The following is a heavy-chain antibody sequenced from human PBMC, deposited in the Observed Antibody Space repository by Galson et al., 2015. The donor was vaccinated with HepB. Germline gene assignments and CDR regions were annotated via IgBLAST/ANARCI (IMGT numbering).Heavy chain of an antibody. V-gene: IGHV3-30-3*01. CDR3: AGGIGGRVAARPTDY. D-gene: IGHD6-6*01. J-gene: IGHJ4*02. Sequence: SLRLSCAASGFTFSSYAMHWVRQAPGKGLEWVAVISYDGSNKYYADSVKGRFTISRDNSKNTLYLQMNSLRAEDTAVYYCAGGIGGRVAARPTDYWGQGTLVTVSS. CDR2: ISYDGSNK. CDR1: GFTFSSYA.